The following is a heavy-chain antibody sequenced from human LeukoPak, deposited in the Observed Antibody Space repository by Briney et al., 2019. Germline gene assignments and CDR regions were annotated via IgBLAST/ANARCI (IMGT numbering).Heavy chain of an antibody. V-gene: IGHV3-11*01. CDR2: ISSGGDTI. CDR1: GFTFNHYY. CDR3: ARAEKKSRFGELYSYYYDMDV. J-gene: IGHJ6*02. Sequence: GGSLRLSCAASGFTFNHYYMSWIRQAPGKGLEWVSYISSGGDTIYYGDSVKGRFTISRDNAKNSPYLQMNGLRADDAAVYYCARAEKKSRFGELYSYYYDMDVWGQGTTVTVSS. D-gene: IGHD3-10*01.